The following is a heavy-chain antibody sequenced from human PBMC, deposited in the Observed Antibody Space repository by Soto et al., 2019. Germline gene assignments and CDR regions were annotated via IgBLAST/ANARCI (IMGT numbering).Heavy chain of an antibody. D-gene: IGHD6-19*01. V-gene: IGHV4-59*01. J-gene: IGHJ6*03. CDR3: ARQGPVAGTYYYYYMDV. CDR2: IYYSGST. CDR1: GGSISSYY. Sequence: PSETLSLTCTVSGGSISSYYWSWIRQPPGKGLEWIGYIYYSGSTNYNPSLKSRVTISVDTSKNQFSLKLSSVTAADTAVYYCARQGPVAGTYYYYYMDVWGKGTTVTVSS.